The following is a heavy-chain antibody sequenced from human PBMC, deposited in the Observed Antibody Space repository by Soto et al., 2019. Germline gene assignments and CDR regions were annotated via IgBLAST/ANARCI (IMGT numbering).Heavy chain of an antibody. CDR3: ARVGERWQYFDWFYYFDS. CDR1: VASFTLYGNC. D-gene: IGHD3-9*01. CDR2: IYHGGIT. J-gene: IGHJ4*02. V-gene: IGHV4-30-2*01. Sequence: SETRSITCMVSVASFTLYGNCWTWIRQPPGNGLYFVASIYHGGITFYHPSLRSRVTISLDSSKNQFSLKLTSVTAADTAVYYCARVGERWQYFDWFYYFDSWGQGALVTVSS.